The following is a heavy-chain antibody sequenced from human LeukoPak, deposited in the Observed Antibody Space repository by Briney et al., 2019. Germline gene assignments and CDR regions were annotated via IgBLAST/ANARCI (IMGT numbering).Heavy chain of an antibody. D-gene: IGHD6-19*01. CDR2: INSDGSST. J-gene: IGHJ5*02. CDR3: ARDRSSSLLAVAGGAGWFDP. Sequence: GVLRLSCAAYGFTFSSYWMHWVRQAPGKGLVWVSRINSDGSSTSYADSVKGRFTISRDNAKNTLYLQMNSLRAEDTAVYYCARDRSSSLLAVAGGAGWFDPWGEGTLVTVSS. CDR1: GFTFSSYW. V-gene: IGHV3-74*01.